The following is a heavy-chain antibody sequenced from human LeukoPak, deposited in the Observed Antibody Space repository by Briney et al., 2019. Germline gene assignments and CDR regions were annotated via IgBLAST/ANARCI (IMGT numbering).Heavy chain of an antibody. J-gene: IGHJ3*02. CDR2: IYPGDSDT. V-gene: IGHV5-51*01. D-gene: IGHD3-10*01. CDR1: GYSFTSYW. CDR3: GRRGYGSGTRGPFDI. Sequence: GESLKISCKGSGYSFTSYWIGWVRQMPGKGLEWMGIIYPGDSDTRYSPSFQGQVTISADKSISTAYLQWSSLKASDTAMYYCGRRGYGSGTRGPFDIWGQGTMVTVSS.